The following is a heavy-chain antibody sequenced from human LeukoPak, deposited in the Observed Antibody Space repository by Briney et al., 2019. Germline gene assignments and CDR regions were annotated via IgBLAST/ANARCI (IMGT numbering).Heavy chain of an antibody. J-gene: IGHJ6*03. CDR3: ARGILSVAGIMDV. CDR1: GFTFSSYA. CDR2: ISYDGSSK. Sequence: GGSLRLSCAASGFTFSSYAMHWVRQAPGKGLEWVALISYDGSSKYYADSVKGRFTISRDNSKNTLYLQMNSLRAEDTAVYYCARGILSVAGIMDVWGKGTTVTVSS. V-gene: IGHV3-30*04. D-gene: IGHD6-19*01.